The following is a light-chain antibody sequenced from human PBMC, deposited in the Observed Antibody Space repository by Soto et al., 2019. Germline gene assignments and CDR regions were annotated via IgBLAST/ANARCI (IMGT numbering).Light chain of an antibody. Sequence: EIVLTQSPATLSLSPGDRATLSCRASQSVGSYLGWYQQRPGQAPRLLIYDASNRATGIPARFSGSGSGTDFTLTISSLEPEDFATYYCQQSYSTPLTFGGGTKVEIK. CDR3: QQSYSTPLT. CDR1: QSVGSY. V-gene: IGKV3-11*01. CDR2: DAS. J-gene: IGKJ4*01.